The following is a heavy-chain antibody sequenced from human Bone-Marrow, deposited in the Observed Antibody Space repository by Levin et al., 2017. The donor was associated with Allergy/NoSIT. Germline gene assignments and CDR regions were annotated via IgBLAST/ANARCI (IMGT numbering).Heavy chain of an antibody. V-gene: IGHV1-46*01. D-gene: IGHD3-3*01. J-gene: IGHJ6*02. CDR3: ARERGDETFTVFGLAHKYYYDGMDV. Sequence: PGESLKISCKASGFTFTNYYMSWVRQAPGQGLEWLGIISPRGTSTTYAQNFQDRVTMTRDTSTSTVYMELSSLRSEDSAVYYCARERGDETFTVFGLAHKYYYDGMDVWGQGTTVAVSS. CDR2: ISPRGTST. CDR1: GFTFTNYY.